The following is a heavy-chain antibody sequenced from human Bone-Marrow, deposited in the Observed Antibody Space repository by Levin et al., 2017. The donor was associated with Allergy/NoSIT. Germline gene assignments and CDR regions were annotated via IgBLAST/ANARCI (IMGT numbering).Heavy chain of an antibody. Sequence: SVKVSCKLSGGSFTGYTITWVRQSPGQGLEWMGRISPIFDMYVYSQKFQDRLTFAADTSTTTAYMELSGLTSDDTAIYYCARDDVEQHMVGGYDYWGQGTPVTVSS. CDR1: GGSFTGYT. V-gene: IGHV1-69*04. J-gene: IGHJ4*02. D-gene: IGHD2-21*01. CDR2: ISPIFDMY. CDR3: ARDDVEQHMVGGYDY.